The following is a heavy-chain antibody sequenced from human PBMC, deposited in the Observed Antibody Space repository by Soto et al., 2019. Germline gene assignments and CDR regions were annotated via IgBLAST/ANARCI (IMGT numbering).Heavy chain of an antibody. CDR2: IYYSGST. Sequence: PSETLSLTCTVSGDSISSGSYYWSWIRQHPGKGLEWIGSIYYSGSTYYNSSLKSRITISIDRSKNQFSLKLSSVTAADTAVYYCARDDYRVFDPWGQGTLVTVSS. J-gene: IGHJ5*02. CDR1: GDSISSGSYY. CDR3: ARDDYRVFDP. V-gene: IGHV4-31*03. D-gene: IGHD4-4*01.